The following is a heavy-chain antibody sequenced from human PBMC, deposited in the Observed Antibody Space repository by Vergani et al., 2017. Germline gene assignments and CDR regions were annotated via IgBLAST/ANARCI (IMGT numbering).Heavy chain of an antibody. CDR3: AREMSNEGFDY. J-gene: IGHJ4*02. D-gene: IGHD4-11*01. Sequence: EVQLVESGGGLVNPGGCLTLSCVASGFSLSTYTFIWVRQAPGGGLEWVSSLNNNNYYIYYADSVKGRFTISRDNAKNSLFLQMSSLKVEDTGVYYCAREMSNEGFDYWGQGTRVTVS. V-gene: IGHV3-21*01. CDR2: LNNNNYYI. CDR1: GFSLSTYT.